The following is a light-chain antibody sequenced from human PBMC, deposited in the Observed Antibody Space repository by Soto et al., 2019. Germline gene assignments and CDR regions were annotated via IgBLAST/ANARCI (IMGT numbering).Light chain of an antibody. CDR1: YTINNY. CDR2: AAS. V-gene: IGKV1-27*01. CDR3: QKYVSVPWK. J-gene: IGKJ1*01. Sequence: DLQVTQSPSSLSAYVGDRVTITCRTSYTINNYLAWYQQKPGKVPKLLIYAASTLYSEVPSRFSGSGSGREFTLTISSLQPDDVATYYCQKYVSVPWKFGQGTKVEIK.